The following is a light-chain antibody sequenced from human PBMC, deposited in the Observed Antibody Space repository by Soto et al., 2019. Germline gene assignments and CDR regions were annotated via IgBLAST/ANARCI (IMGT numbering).Light chain of an antibody. CDR2: GAS. Sequence: DIVVTKSPDSMAVSLGERATINCKSSRSILYSSNNKNYLAWYQQTPGQPPKLLIYGASTRASGVPDRFSGSGSGTDFPLTISILQDEDVAVYYWQQYYTTPLTFGGGTKVEIK. CDR1: RSILYSSNNKNY. J-gene: IGKJ4*01. CDR3: QQYYTTPLT. V-gene: IGKV4-1*01.